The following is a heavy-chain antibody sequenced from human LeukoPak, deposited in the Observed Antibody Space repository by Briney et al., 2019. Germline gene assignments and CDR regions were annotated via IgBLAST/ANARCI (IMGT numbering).Heavy chain of an antibody. D-gene: IGHD1-26*01. V-gene: IGHV3-9*01. J-gene: IGHJ4*02. Sequence: ALRLSCAASGFTFDDYAMHWVRQAPGKGLEWVSGISWNSGSVGYVDSVKGRFTISRDNAKNSLYLQMNSLRAEDTAVYYCATVGGSYSPADYRGQGTLVTVSS. CDR3: ATVGGSYSPADY. CDR2: ISWNSGSV. CDR1: GFTFDDYA.